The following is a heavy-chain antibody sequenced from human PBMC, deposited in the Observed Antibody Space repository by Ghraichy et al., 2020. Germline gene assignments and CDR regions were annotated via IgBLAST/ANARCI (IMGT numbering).Heavy chain of an antibody. CDR1: GGSFSGYY. CDR2: INHSGST. CDR3: ARGLGRYYDILTGYPYWYFDL. Sequence: SQTLSLTCAVYGGSFSGYYWSWIRQPPGKGLEWIGEINHSGSTNYNPSLKSRVTISVDTSKNQFSLKLSSVTAADTAVYYCARGLGRYYDILTGYPYWYFDLWGRGTLVTVSS. J-gene: IGHJ2*01. V-gene: IGHV4-34*01. D-gene: IGHD3-9*01.